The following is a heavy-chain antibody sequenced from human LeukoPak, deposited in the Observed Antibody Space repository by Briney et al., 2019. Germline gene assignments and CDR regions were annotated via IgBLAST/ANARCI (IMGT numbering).Heavy chain of an antibody. V-gene: IGHV3-11*01. J-gene: IGHJ4*02. D-gene: IGHD6-19*01. CDR1: GFTFSDYY. CDR2: ISSSGSTI. CDR3: ARDVAEGMYYFDY. Sequence: GGSLRLSCAASGFTFSDYYMSWIRQAPGKGLEWVSYISSSGSTIYYADSVKGRFTISRDNAKNSLYLQMNSLRAEDTAVCYCARDVAEGMYYFDYWGQGTLVTVSS.